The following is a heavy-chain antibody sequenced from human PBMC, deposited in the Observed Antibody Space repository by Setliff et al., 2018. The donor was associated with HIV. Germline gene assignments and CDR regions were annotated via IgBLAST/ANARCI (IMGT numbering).Heavy chain of an antibody. D-gene: IGHD2-2*01. CDR3: ARGLSSQTYWGTRPFGLDY. J-gene: IGHJ4*01. Sequence: SETLSLPCSVSSGSMTGHYWTWVRQPPGKGLEWIGYLHSLGSSRVSDTPNYSPSLKSRITISLDTSKRQFSLTMTSVTAADTAVYYCARGLSSQTYWGTRPFGLDYWGQGSLVTVSS. CDR2: LHSLGSSRVSDTP. V-gene: IGHV4-4*08. CDR1: SGSMTGHY.